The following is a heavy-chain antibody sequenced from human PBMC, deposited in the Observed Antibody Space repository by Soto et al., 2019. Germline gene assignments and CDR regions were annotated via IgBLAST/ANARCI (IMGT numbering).Heavy chain of an antibody. CDR1: GFTFSDYY. Sequence: QVQLVESGGGLVKPGGSLRLSCAASGFTFSDYYMSWIRQAPGKGLEWVSYISSSSSYTNYADSVKGRFTISRGNAKNSLYLQRNSLRVEDTAVYYCARDGVYRGSYHADWGQGTLVTVSS. CDR2: ISSSSSYT. J-gene: IGHJ4*02. D-gene: IGHD1-26*01. V-gene: IGHV3-11*06. CDR3: ARDGVYRGSYHAD.